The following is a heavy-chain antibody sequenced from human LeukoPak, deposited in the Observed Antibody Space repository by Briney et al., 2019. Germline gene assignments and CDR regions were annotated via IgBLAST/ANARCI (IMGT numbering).Heavy chain of an antibody. CDR1: GNYW. D-gene: IGHD3-3*01. CDR2: INSDGSWT. J-gene: IGHJ4*02. CDR3: ASPALVFRHYFDY. V-gene: IGHV3-74*01. Sequence: GGSLRLSCAASGNYWMHWVRQVPGKGLVWVSHINSDGSWTSYADSVKGRFTISRDNSKNTLYLQMNSLRAEDTAVYYCASPALVFRHYFDYWGQGTLVTVSS.